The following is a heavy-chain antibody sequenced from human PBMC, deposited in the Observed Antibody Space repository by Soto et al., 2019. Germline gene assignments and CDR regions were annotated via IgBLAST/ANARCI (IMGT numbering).Heavy chain of an antibody. CDR3: AKLGVATENFFDY. J-gene: IGHJ4*02. D-gene: IGHD5-12*01. CDR2: ISYDGSNK. V-gene: IGHV3-30*18. Sequence: LRLSCAASGFTFSSYGMHWVRQAPGKGLEWVAVISYDGSNKYYADSVKGRFTISRDNSKNTLYLQMNSLRAEDTAVYYCAKLGVATENFFDYWGQGTLVTVYS. CDR1: GFTFSSYG.